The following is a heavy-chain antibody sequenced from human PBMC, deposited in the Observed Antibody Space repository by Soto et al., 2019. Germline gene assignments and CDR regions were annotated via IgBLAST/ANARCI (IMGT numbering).Heavy chain of an antibody. D-gene: IGHD6-6*01. CDR3: ARGTIVARQHLDY. J-gene: IGHJ4*02. CDR1: GFTFSSYA. Sequence: QVQLVESGGGVVQPGKSLRLSCAASGFTFSSYAMHWARQAPGKGLEWVTVISIRGGDEYYAESVRGRFTISRDDSKNTMYLQMDSLRVKDTTIYNCARGTIVARQHLDYWGQGTLVTVSS. V-gene: IGHV3-30*03. CDR2: ISIRGGDE.